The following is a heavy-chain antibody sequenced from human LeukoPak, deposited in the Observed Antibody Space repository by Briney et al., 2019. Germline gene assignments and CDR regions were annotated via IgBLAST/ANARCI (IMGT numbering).Heavy chain of an antibody. CDR3: ARLIVVGGRFDP. CDR2: INYSGST. CDR1: GGSISSYY. V-gene: IGHV4-59*08. Sequence: SETLSLTCTVSGGSISSYYWSWIRQPPGKGLEWIGYINYSGSTNYNPSLKSRVTISVDTSKNQFSLKLSSVTAADTAVYYCARLIVVGGRFDPWGQGTLVTVSS. J-gene: IGHJ5*02. D-gene: IGHD3-22*01.